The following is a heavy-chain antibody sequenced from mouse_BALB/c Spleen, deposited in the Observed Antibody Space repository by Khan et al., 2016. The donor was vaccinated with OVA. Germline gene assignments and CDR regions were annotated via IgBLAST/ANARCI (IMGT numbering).Heavy chain of an antibody. Sequence: QVQLQQPGIELVRPGASVKLSCKASGYTFTNYWINWVKQRPGQGLEWIGNIYPSDSYSNYNQRFKDKATLTVDKSSSTAYLPLSSPTSEDSAVYYCTRGGVDGSSFAYWGQGTLVTVSA. CDR2: IYPSDSYS. D-gene: IGHD2-3*01. CDR1: GYTFTNYW. CDR3: TRGGVDGSSFAY. V-gene: IGHV1-69*02. J-gene: IGHJ3*01.